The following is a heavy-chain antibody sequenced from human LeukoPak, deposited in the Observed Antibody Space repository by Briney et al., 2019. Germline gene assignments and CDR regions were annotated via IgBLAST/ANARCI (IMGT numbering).Heavy chain of an antibody. CDR3: AKGYDYVWGSPVGDF. CDR1: GFTFSSYA. CDR2: ISGGGGTT. V-gene: IGHV3-23*01. Sequence: GGSLRLSCAASGFTFSSYAMSWVRQAPGKGLEWVSAISGGGGTTYYADSVKGRFTISRDNSKNTLSLQMNSLRAEDTAVYYCAKGYDYVWGSPVGDFWGQGALVTVSS. D-gene: IGHD3-16*01. J-gene: IGHJ4*02.